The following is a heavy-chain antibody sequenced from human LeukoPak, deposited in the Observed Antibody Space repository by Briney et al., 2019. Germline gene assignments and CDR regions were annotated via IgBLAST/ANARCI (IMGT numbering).Heavy chain of an antibody. CDR1: GGSISSYY. D-gene: IGHD2-2*01. Sequence: SETLSLTCTVSGGSISSYYWNWIRQPPGKELEWIGYIYYSGSTNYNPSLKSRVTISIDASKNQFSLKLSSVTAADTAVYYCARASQTYCSTTSCHSWFDPWGQGTLVTVSS. CDR3: ARASQTYCSTTSCHSWFDP. J-gene: IGHJ5*02. V-gene: IGHV4-59*01. CDR2: IYYSGST.